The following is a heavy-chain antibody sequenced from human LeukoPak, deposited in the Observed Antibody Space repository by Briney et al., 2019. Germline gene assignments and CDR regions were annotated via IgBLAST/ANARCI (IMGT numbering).Heavy chain of an antibody. D-gene: IGHD3-3*01. V-gene: IGHV4-59*01. J-gene: IGHJ4*02. CDR2: IYFSGST. Sequence: PSETLSLTCTVSGGSIRSYYWSWIRQPPGKGLEWIGYIYFSGSTSYNPSLKSRVTISVDRSKNQFSLKLSSVAAADTAVYYCAKSYDTNFDYWGQGTLVTVSS. CDR1: GGSIRSYY. CDR3: AKSYDTNFDY.